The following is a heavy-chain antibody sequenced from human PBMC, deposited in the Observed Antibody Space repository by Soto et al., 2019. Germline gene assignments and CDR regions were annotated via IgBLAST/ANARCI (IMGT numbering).Heavy chain of an antibody. D-gene: IGHD3-22*01. J-gene: IGHJ4*02. Sequence: VASVKVSCKASGFTFTSFAVQWVRPAGGQRLEWVGCIVVGSGNTNSAQKFQERVTITRDLSTSTAYMELSSLRSEDTAVYYCGVVVIWRQGTLVIVPS. CDR2: IVVGSGNT. CDR1: GFTFTSFA. CDR3: GVVVI. V-gene: IGHV1-58*01.